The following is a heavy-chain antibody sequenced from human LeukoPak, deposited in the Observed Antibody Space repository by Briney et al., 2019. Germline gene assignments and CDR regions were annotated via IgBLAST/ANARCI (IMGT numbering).Heavy chain of an antibody. Sequence: GGSLRLSCAASGLTFSRFATSWVRQAPGKGLEWVSTISGSGDTTYYADSMKGRFTISRDNLKNTLYVQMNSLRVEDTAVYYCAKGHSAHGTGFDYWGQGTLVIVSS. V-gene: IGHV3-23*01. J-gene: IGHJ4*02. CDR1: GLTFSRFA. CDR3: AKGHSAHGTGFDY. D-gene: IGHD1-1*01. CDR2: ISGSGDTT.